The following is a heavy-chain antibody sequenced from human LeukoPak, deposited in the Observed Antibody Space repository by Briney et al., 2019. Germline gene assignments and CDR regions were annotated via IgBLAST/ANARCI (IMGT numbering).Heavy chain of an antibody. CDR2: IWYDGSNK. Sequence: GGSLRLSCAASGFTFSSYGMHWVRQAPGKGLEWVALIWYDGSNKYYADSVKGRLTISRDNSKNTLYLQMNSLRAEDTAVYYCARDYGDTAMVFDYWGQGTLVTVSS. D-gene: IGHD5-18*01. J-gene: IGHJ4*02. V-gene: IGHV3-33*01. CDR3: ARDYGDTAMVFDY. CDR1: GFTFSSYG.